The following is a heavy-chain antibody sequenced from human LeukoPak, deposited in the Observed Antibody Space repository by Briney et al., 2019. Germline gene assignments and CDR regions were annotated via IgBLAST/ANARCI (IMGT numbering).Heavy chain of an antibody. CDR1: GGSFSGYY. D-gene: IGHD3-22*01. CDR2: IDHSGST. CDR3: ARRRRSYDSTGYCPDFDY. V-gene: IGHV4-34*01. Sequence: SETLSLTCAVYGGSFSGYYWSWIRQPPGKGLEWIGEIDHSGSTNYNPSLKSRVTISVDTSKNQFSLKLSSVTAADTAVYYCARRRRSYDSTGYCPDFDYWGQGTLVTVSS. J-gene: IGHJ4*02.